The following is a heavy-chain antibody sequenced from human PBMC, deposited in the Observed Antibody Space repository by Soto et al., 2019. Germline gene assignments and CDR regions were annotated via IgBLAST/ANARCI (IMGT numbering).Heavy chain of an antibody. D-gene: IGHD6-13*01. V-gene: IGHV3-33*08. J-gene: IGHJ3*02. Sequence: GGSLRLSCAASGFTFSSYGMHWVRQAPGKGLEWVAVIWYDGSNKYYADSVKGRFTISRDNSKNTLYLQMNSLRAEDTDVYYCSRGGCPRGSRWYAFDIWGQGTMVTVSS. CDR2: IWYDGSNK. CDR3: SRGGCPRGSRWYAFDI. CDR1: GFTFSSYG.